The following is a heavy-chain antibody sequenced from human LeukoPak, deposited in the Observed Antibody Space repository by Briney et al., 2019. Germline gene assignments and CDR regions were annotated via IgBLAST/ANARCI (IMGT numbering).Heavy chain of an antibody. D-gene: IGHD5-18*01. Sequence: SETLSLTCAVYGGSFSGYYWSWIRQPPGKGLEWIGEINHSGSTNYNPSLKSRVTISVDTSKNQFSLKLSSVTAADTAVYYCARGTAMAIDYFGYWGQGTLVTVSS. CDR1: GGSFSGYY. CDR3: ARGTAMAIDYFGY. J-gene: IGHJ4*02. CDR2: INHSGST. V-gene: IGHV4-34*01.